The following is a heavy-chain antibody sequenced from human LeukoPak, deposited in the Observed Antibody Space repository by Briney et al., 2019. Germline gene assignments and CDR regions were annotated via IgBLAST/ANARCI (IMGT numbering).Heavy chain of an antibody. J-gene: IGHJ4*02. V-gene: IGHV4-59*12. Sequence: SETLSLTCTVSGGSISSYYWSWIRQPPGKGLEWIGYIYYSGSTNYNPSLKSRVTISVDTSKNQFSLKLSSVTAADTAVYYCARAQDSYGTSFDYWGQGTLVTVSS. CDR3: ARAQDSYGTSFDY. CDR2: IYYSGST. D-gene: IGHD5-18*01. CDR1: GGSISSYY.